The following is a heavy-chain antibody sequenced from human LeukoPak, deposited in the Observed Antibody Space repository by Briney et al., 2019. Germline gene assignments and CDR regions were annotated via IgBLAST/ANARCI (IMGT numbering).Heavy chain of an antibody. Sequence: GGSLRLSCAASGFTFSSCGLNWVRQAPGKGLEWVSSISSSSSYIYYADSVKGRFTISRDNAKNSLYLQMNSLRAEDTAVYYCARGDSVVTARFDYWGQGTLVTVSS. CDR1: GFTFSSCG. CDR2: ISSSSSYI. D-gene: IGHD2-21*02. J-gene: IGHJ4*02. V-gene: IGHV3-21*01. CDR3: ARGDSVVTARFDY.